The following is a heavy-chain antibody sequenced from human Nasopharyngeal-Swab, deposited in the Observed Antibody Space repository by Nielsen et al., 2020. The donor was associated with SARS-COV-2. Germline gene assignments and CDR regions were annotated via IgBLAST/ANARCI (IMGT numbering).Heavy chain of an antibody. Sequence: GESLKISCAASGFTFSSYAMHWVRQAPGKGLEWVAVISYDGSNKYYADSVKGRFTISRDNSKNTLYLQMNSLRAEDTAVYYCASLRYRYYYYGMDVWGQGTTVTVSS. D-gene: IGHD1-14*01. V-gene: IGHV3-30*04. CDR3: ASLRYRYYYYGMDV. J-gene: IGHJ6*02. CDR2: ISYDGSNK. CDR1: GFTFSSYA.